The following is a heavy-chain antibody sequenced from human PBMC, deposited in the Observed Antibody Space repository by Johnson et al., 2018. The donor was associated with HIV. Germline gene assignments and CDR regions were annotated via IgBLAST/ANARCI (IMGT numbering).Heavy chain of an antibody. CDR1: GFTFSSYG. CDR3: VRGGLGYQNFHDRFDV. D-gene: IGHD3-16*02. CDR2: INWNGGRT. Sequence: MQLVESGGGVVQPGGSLRLSCAASGFTFSSYGMHWVRQAPGKGLEWISTINWNGGRTGYVDSLKGRFTISRDNAKNSLYLQMDSLRPEDTALYYCVRGGLGYQNFHDRFDVWGQGTVVTVSS. J-gene: IGHJ3*01. V-gene: IGHV3-20*04.